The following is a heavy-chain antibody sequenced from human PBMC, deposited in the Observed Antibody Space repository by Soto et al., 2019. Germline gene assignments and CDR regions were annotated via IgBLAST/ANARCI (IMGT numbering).Heavy chain of an antibody. Sequence: HPGGSLRLSCAASGFSFSSYAMSWFRQAPGKGLEWVSAISGSGGSTYYADSVKGRFTISRDNSKNTLYLQMNSLRAEDTAVYYCAKELYYDFWSGCFDYWGQGTLVTVSS. D-gene: IGHD3-3*01. CDR3: AKELYYDFWSGCFDY. CDR1: GFSFSSYA. CDR2: ISGSGGST. J-gene: IGHJ4*02. V-gene: IGHV3-23*01.